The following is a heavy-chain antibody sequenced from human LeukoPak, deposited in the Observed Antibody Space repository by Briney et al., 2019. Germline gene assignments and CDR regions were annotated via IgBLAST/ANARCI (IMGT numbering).Heavy chain of an antibody. J-gene: IGHJ4*02. CDR1: GFTFDDYA. Sequence: PGGSLRLSCAASGFTFDDYAMHWVRQAPGKGLEWVSGISWNSGSIGYADSVKGRFTISGDNAKNSLYLQMNSLRAEDTALYYCAKDLGEDYYDSSGYYSGIDYWGQGTLVTVSS. D-gene: IGHD3-22*01. CDR3: AKDLGEDYYDSSGYYSGIDY. V-gene: IGHV3-9*01. CDR2: ISWNSGSI.